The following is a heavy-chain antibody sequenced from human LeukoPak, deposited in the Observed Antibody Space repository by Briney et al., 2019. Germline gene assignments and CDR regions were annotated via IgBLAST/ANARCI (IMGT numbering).Heavy chain of an antibody. CDR3: ARRGGTAMATDY. Sequence: GAALQISCKGAGCAYTSNWICWVLQMPGKSLELMGIIFPGDSDTRYSPSFEGQVTISADESTSTVYLQWNSLQASDTAMYYCARRGGTAMATDYWGQGTLVTVSS. D-gene: IGHD5-18*01. CDR2: IFPGDSDT. J-gene: IGHJ4*02. V-gene: IGHV5-51*01. CDR1: GCAYTSNW.